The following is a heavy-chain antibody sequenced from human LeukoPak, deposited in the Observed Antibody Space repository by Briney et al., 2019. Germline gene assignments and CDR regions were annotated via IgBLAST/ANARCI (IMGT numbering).Heavy chain of an antibody. V-gene: IGHV3-30*02. Sequence: SGGSLRLSCAASGFTFDDYAMHWVRQAPGKGLEWVAFIQYDGSDKFYGDSMKGRFTISRDNSKNTLYLQMNSLRPEDTAVYYRRDPFDYWGQGTLVTVSS. CDR2: IQYDGSDK. J-gene: IGHJ4*02. CDR1: GFTFDDYA. CDR3: RDPFDY.